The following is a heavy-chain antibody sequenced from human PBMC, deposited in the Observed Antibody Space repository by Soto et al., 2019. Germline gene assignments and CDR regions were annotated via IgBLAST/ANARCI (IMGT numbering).Heavy chain of an antibody. D-gene: IGHD3-9*01. CDR1: GFTFSIYW. J-gene: IGHJ4*02. CDR3: ARDADWLSPSDY. Sequence: GGSLRLSCAASGFTFSIYWMSWFRQAPGKGLEWVANIKQDGSEKYYVDSVKGRFTISRDNAKNSLYLQMNSLRAEDTAVYYFARDADWLSPSDYWGQGTLVIVSS. V-gene: IGHV3-7*01. CDR2: IKQDGSEK.